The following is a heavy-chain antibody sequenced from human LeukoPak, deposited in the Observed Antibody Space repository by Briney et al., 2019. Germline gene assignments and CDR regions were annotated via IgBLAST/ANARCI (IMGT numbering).Heavy chain of an antibody. D-gene: IGHD1-26*01. J-gene: IGHJ4*02. CDR2: ISGYNDNT. V-gene: IGHV1-18*01. CDR3: ARTPIVGATREDY. CDR1: GYTFTSYG. Sequence: GASVKVSCKTSGYTFTSYGIIWVRQAPGQGLEWMGWISGYNDNTKYTQKLQGRVTMTTDTSTTTAYMEVRSLRFDDTAVYYCARTPIVGATREDYWGQGTLVTVSS.